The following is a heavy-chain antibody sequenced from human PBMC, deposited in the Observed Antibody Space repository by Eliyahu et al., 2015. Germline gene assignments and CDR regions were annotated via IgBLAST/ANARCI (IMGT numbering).Heavy chain of an antibody. J-gene: IGHJ4*02. Sequence: QLQQSGADVKRPGASVKVSCRASGXXFXRYVITWVXQAPGQGLEWMGFIXPYTGQSHLAQKFQGRVTMTTDSPTTTADMELRNLRPDDTAVYYCARAYYEFSGGFHRPLELDYWGQGSLVTVSS. D-gene: IGHD3-3*01. CDR1: GXXFXRYV. CDR2: IXPYTGQS. V-gene: IGHV1-18*04. CDR3: ARAYYEFSGGFHRPLELDY.